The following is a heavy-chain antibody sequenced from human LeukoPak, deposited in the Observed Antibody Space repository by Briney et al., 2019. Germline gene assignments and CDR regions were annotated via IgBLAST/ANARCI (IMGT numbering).Heavy chain of an antibody. J-gene: IGHJ4*02. D-gene: IGHD3-16*02. V-gene: IGHV3-48*03. Sequence: GGSLRLSCAASGFPFSSCKMHWVRQAPGKGQEWVSYISSSGSFIFYADSVKGRFTISRDNAKISLYLQMNSLSAGDTAVYYCAREGSYYFDYWGQATLVTVTS. CDR3: AREGSYYFDY. CDR1: GFPFSSCK. CDR2: ISSSGSFI.